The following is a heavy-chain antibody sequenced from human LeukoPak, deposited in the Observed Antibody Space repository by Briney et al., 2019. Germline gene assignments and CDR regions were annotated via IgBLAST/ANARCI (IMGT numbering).Heavy chain of an antibody. CDR1: GYTFTDYY. CDR2: INPRSGGT. CDR3: ARFGPGNWNDVRNWFDP. V-gene: IGHV1-2*02. D-gene: IGHD1-1*01. Sequence: ASVKVSCKASGYTFTDYYMHWVRQAPGQGLEWMGWINPRSGGTNYAQKFQGRVTMTRDTSISTAYMELSRLRSDDTAVYYCARFGPGNWNDVRNWFDPWGQGTLVTVSS. J-gene: IGHJ5*02.